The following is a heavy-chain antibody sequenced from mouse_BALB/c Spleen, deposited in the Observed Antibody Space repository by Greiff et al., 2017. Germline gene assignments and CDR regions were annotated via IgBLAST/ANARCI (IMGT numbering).Heavy chain of an antibody. V-gene: IGHV5-9*03. J-gene: IGHJ3*01. D-gene: IGHD4-1*01. Sequence: LQQSGGGLVKPGGSLKLSCAASGFTFSSYTMSWVRQTPEKRLEWVATISSGGGNTYYPDSVKGRFTISRDNAKNNLYLQMSSLRSEDTALYYCARSNGDEGFAYWGQGTLVTVSA. CDR1: GFTFSSYT. CDR3: ARSNGDEGFAY. CDR2: ISSGGGNT.